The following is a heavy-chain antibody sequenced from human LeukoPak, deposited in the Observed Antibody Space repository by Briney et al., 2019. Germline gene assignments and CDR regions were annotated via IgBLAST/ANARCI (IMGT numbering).Heavy chain of an antibody. V-gene: IGHV4-61*01. CDR2: IYYTGTT. D-gene: IGHD6-13*01. Sequence: PSETLSLTCTVSGGSVSRDSYYWSWIRQPPGKGLEWIGYIYYTGTTNYNPSLKSRVTMSVDTAKNEFSLKLSSVTAADTAVYYCARAGSSWSTGYYFDYWGQGTLVTVSS. CDR1: GGSVSRDSYY. CDR3: ARAGSSWSTGYYFDY. J-gene: IGHJ4*02.